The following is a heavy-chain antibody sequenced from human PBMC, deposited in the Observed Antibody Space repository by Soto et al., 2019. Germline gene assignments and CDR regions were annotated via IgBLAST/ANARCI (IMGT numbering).Heavy chain of an antibody. CDR1: GGTFSSYA. J-gene: IGHJ6*02. V-gene: IGHV1-69*06. Sequence: QVQLVQSGAEVQKPGSSVKVSCKASGGTFSSYAISWVRQAPGQGLEWMGGIIPIFGTANYAPKFQGRVTITADKFTSTAYMELSSLRSQDTAVYYCERDRAGGSYYLMVRYYYYGLDVWGQGTTVIVSS. CDR3: ERDRAGGSYYLMVRYYYYGLDV. D-gene: IGHD1-26*01. CDR2: IIPIFGTA.